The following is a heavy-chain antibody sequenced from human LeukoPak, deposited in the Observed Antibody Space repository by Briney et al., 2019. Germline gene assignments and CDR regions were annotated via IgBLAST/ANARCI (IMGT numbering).Heavy chain of an antibody. V-gene: IGHV4-31*03. CDR2: IHYSGST. Sequence: SETLSLTCTVSGGSISSGGYYWSWIRQHPGKGLEWIGYIHYSGSTYYNPSLKSRVTISVDTSKNQFSLKLSPVTAADTAVYYCARSNDILTGYYGTDYYYGMDVWGQGTTVTVSS. CDR3: ARSNDILTGYYGTDYYYGMDV. D-gene: IGHD3-9*01. J-gene: IGHJ6*02. CDR1: GGSISSGGYY.